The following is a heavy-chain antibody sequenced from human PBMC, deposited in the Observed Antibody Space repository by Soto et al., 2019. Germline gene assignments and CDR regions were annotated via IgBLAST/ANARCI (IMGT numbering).Heavy chain of an antibody. V-gene: IGHV3-30*18. CDR3: AKGQHCSSTSCHFYYYGMDV. CDR1: GFTFSTYG. D-gene: IGHD2-2*01. Sequence: QVPLVESGGGVVQPGRSLRLSCAASGFTFSTYGMHWVRQAPGKGLEWVAVISYDGKNKYYAQSVNGRLTISRDNSKNTLYLQVNSLRVEDTAVYYCAKGQHCSSTSCHFYYYGMDVWGQGTTVAVSS. CDR2: ISYDGKNK. J-gene: IGHJ6*02.